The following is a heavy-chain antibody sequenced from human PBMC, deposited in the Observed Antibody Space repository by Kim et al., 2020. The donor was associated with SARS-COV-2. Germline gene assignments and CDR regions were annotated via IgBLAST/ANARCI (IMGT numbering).Heavy chain of an antibody. J-gene: IGHJ5*02. Sequence: GGSLRLSCAASGFTFSSYGMHWVRQAPGKGLEWVAVIWYDGSNKYYADAVMGRFTISRDNSKTTLYLQMNNLRADDTAVYHCTRDGNYYGSGISDPWGQG. CDR1: GFTFSSYG. D-gene: IGHD3-10*01. CDR3: TRDGNYYGSGISDP. V-gene: IGHV3-33*01. CDR2: IWYDGSNK.